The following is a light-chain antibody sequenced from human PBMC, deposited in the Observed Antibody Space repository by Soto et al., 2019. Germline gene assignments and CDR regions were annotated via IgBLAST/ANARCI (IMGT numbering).Light chain of an antibody. Sequence: QSALTQPPSVSGVPGQRVTISCTGSNSNIGAGYDVQWYQHHPGTVPKLLIYGNNNRPSGVPDRFSGSRSGTAASLDISGLQAEDEGDYYCQSHDSSLSGWVFGGGTQLTVL. V-gene: IGLV1-40*01. CDR1: NSNIGAGYD. CDR3: QSHDSSLSGWV. J-gene: IGLJ3*02. CDR2: GNN.